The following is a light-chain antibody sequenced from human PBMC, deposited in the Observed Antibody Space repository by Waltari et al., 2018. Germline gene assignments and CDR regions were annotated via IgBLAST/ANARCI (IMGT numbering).Light chain of an antibody. J-gene: IGKJ4*01. CDR3: QQLNSYPLT. V-gene: IGKV1-17*01. CDR2: SAS. Sequence: IQMTQSPSSLSASVGDRVTITCRASQVIRVDLGWFQQKPGKAPKRLIFSASLLQSGVPSRFSGSGSGSEFTLTISSLQPEDFATYYCQQLNSYPLTFGGGTKVEIK. CDR1: QVIRVD.